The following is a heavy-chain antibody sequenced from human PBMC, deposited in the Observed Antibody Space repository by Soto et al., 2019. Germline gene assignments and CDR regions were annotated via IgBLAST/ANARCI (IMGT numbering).Heavy chain of an antibody. CDR2: MNPNSGNT. Sequence: ASVKVSCKASGYTFTSYDINWVRQATGQGLEWMGWMNPNSGNTGYAQKFQGRVTMTRNTSISTAYMELSSLRSEDTAVYYCARCRQLLWFGELLSNGMDVWGQGTTVTVSS. D-gene: IGHD3-10*01. V-gene: IGHV1-8*01. CDR1: GYTFTSYD. CDR3: ARCRQLLWFGELLSNGMDV. J-gene: IGHJ6*02.